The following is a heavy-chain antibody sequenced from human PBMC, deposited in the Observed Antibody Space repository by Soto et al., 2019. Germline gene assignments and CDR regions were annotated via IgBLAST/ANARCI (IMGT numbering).Heavy chain of an antibody. V-gene: IGHV4-59*01. J-gene: IGHJ3*02. CDR2: IYYSGST. Sequence: NPSETLSLTCTVSGGSISSYYWSWIRQPPGKGLEWIGYIYYSGSTNYNPSLKSRVTISVDTSNNQFSLKLSSVTAADTAVYYCARGPLGPPGIWGQGTMVTVSS. CDR3: ARGPLGPPGI. CDR1: GGSISSYY. D-gene: IGHD3-16*01.